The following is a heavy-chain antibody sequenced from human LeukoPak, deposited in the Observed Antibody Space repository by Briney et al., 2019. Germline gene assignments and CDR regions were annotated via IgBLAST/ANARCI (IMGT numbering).Heavy chain of an antibody. Sequence: GGSLRLSCAASGFTFSTYWMTWVRQAPGKGLEWVANINQGGSESYYVDSVKGRFTISRDNAESSLYLQLSSLGAEDTAVYTTSGTSGDYWGQGTLVTVSS. J-gene: IGHJ4*02. V-gene: IGHV3-7*01. CDR1: GFTFSTYW. CDR2: INQGGSES. D-gene: IGHD1-26*01. CDR3: SGTSGDY.